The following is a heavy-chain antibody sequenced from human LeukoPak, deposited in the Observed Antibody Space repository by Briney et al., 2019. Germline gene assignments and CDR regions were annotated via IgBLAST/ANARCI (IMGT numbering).Heavy chain of an antibody. J-gene: IGHJ4*02. CDR1: GFTFSSYA. D-gene: IGHD6-13*01. V-gene: IGHV3-23*01. CDR2: ISGSGGST. CDR3: AKDSGASGYSSSCHDY. Sequence: GGSLRLSCAASGFTFSSYAMSWVRQAPGKGLEWVSAISGSGGSTYYADSVKGRFTISRDNSKNTLYLQMNSLRAEDTAVYYCAKDSGASGYSSSCHDYWGQGTLVTVSS.